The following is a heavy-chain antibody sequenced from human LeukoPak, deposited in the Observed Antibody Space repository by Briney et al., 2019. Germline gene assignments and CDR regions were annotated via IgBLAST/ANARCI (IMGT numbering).Heavy chain of an antibody. V-gene: IGHV3-23*01. D-gene: IGHD3-22*01. CDR2: ISGSGGST. Sequence: PGGSLRLSCVASGFTFSSYAMSWVRQAPGKGLECVSSISGSGGSTYYADSVKGRFTISRDNSKNTLYLQMNSLRVEDTAVYYCAKVETYYGSSGPFDYWGREPWSPSPQ. J-gene: IGHJ4*02. CDR3: AKVETYYGSSGPFDY. CDR1: GFTFSSYA.